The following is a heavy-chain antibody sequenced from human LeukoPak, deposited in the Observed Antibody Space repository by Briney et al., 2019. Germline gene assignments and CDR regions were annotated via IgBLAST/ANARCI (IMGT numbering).Heavy chain of an antibody. V-gene: IGHV4-59*01. J-gene: IGHJ4*02. Sequence: SETLSLTCTVSGGSISRYYWSWIRQPPGKGLEWIGYIYYSGSTNYNPSLKSRVTISVDTSKNQFSLKLSSVTAADTAVYYCARGAHGSDYWGQGTLVTVST. D-gene: IGHD2-15*01. CDR3: ARGAHGSDY. CDR1: GGSISRYY. CDR2: IYYSGST.